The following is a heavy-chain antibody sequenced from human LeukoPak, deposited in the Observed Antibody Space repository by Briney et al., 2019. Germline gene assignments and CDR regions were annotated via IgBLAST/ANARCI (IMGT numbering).Heavy chain of an antibody. CDR3: ARVMGGYSGYDYWFDP. Sequence: SETLSLTCTVSGGSISSGDYYWSWIRQPPGKGLEWIGYIYYSGSTNYNPSLKSRVTISVDTSKNQFSLKLSSVTAADTAVYYCARVMGGYSGYDYWFDPWGQGTLVTVSS. CDR1: GGSISSGDYY. D-gene: IGHD5-12*01. V-gene: IGHV4-61*08. CDR2: IYYSGST. J-gene: IGHJ5*02.